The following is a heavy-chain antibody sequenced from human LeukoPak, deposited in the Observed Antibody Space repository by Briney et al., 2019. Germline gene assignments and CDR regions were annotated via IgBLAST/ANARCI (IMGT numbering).Heavy chain of an antibody. D-gene: IGHD3-22*01. CDR2: ISSSSSYI. CDR3: ARFSYYYDSSGRRNDAFDI. J-gene: IGHJ3*02. Sequence: PGGSLRLSCAASGFTFSSYSMTWVRQAPGKGLEWVSSISSSSSYIYYADSVKGRFTISRDNAKNSLYLQMNSLRAEDTAVYYCARFSYYYDSSGRRNDAFDIWGQGTMVTVSS. V-gene: IGHV3-21*01. CDR1: GFTFSSYS.